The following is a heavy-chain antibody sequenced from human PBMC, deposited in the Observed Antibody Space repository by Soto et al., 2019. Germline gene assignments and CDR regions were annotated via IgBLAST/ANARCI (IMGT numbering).Heavy chain of an antibody. CDR2: ISSSSSYI. D-gene: IGHD3-3*01. Sequence: GGSLRLSCAASGFTFSSYSMNWVRQAPGKGLEWVSSISSSSSYIYYADSVKGRFTISRDNAKNSLYLQMNSLRAEDTAVYYCASALGALASYYDFWSGYYIEGDYWGQGTLVTVSS. V-gene: IGHV3-21*01. CDR1: GFTFSSYS. J-gene: IGHJ4*02. CDR3: ASALGALASYYDFWSGYYIEGDY.